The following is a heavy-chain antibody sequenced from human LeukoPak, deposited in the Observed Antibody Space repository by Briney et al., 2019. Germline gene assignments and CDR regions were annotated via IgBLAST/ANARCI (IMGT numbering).Heavy chain of an antibody. D-gene: IGHD6-19*01. Sequence: SETLSLTCTVSGCSISSYYWSWIRRPAGKGLEWIGRIYTSGSTNYNPSLKSRVTMSVDTSKNQFSLKLSSVTDADTAVYYCARGYSSGWTFDYWGQGTLVTVSS. V-gene: IGHV4-4*07. J-gene: IGHJ4*02. CDR1: GCSISSYY. CDR3: ARGYSSGWTFDY. CDR2: IYTSGST.